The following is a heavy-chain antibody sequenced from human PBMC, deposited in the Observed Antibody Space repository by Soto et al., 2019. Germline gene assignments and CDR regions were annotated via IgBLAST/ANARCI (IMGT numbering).Heavy chain of an antibody. D-gene: IGHD1-26*01. Sequence: ASVKVSCKASGYTFTGYYMHWVRQAPGQGLEWMGWINPNSGGTNYAQKFQGRVTMTRDTSISTAYMELSRLRSDDTAVYYCAKDSGSYPPLQHWGQGTLVTVSS. CDR3: AKDSGSYPPLQH. J-gene: IGHJ1*01. CDR2: INPNSGGT. V-gene: IGHV1-2*02. CDR1: GYTFTGYY.